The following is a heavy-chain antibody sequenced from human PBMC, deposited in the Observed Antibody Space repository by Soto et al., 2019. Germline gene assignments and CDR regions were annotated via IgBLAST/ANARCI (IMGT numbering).Heavy chain of an antibody. CDR3: ALAALHNRGHCWFDH. Sequence: QVQLLESGPGLVKPTQTLSLTCSVSGDSISTDDHYWSWIRQHPGRGLEWIGYIYHGGTTYYNPSIVSRLAISIDTSKNQFSLRLSSVTAADTAVYYCALAALHNRGHCWFDHWGQGTQVTVSS. D-gene: IGHD1-1*01. V-gene: IGHV4-31*03. CDR1: GDSISTDDHY. J-gene: IGHJ5*02. CDR2: IYHGGTT.